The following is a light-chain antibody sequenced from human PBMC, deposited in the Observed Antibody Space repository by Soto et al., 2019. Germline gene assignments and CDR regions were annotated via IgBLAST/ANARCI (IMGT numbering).Light chain of an antibody. CDR1: QRVSSSY. Sequence: EIVLTQSPGTLSLSPGERATLSCRASQRVSSSYVAWYQQKPGQAPRLLNNAASSRATGIPDRFSGSGSGTDFTLTISRLEPEDFAVYYCQHYGTSWTFGQGTKVEIK. CDR3: QHYGTSWT. V-gene: IGKV3-20*01. J-gene: IGKJ1*01. CDR2: AAS.